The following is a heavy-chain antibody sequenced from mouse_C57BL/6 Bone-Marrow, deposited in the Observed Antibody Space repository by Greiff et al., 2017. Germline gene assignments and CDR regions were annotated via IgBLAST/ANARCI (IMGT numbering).Heavy chain of an antibody. CDR3: ARLGYYGSSYYWYVDV. Sequence: EVKLVESGGGLVKPGGSLKLSCAASGFTFSSYTMSWVRQTPEKRLEWVATISGGGGNTYYPDSVKGRFTISRDNAKNTLYLQMSSLRSEDTALYYCARLGYYGSSYYWYVDVWGTGTTVTVSS. D-gene: IGHD1-1*01. CDR2: ISGGGGNT. V-gene: IGHV5-9*01. CDR1: GFTFSSYT. J-gene: IGHJ1*03.